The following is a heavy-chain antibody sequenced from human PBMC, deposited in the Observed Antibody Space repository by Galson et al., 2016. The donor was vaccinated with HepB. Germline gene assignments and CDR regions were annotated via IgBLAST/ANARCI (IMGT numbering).Heavy chain of an antibody. CDR2: INPNSGGI. V-gene: IGHV1-2*02. CDR3: ATVGRTPPGYYYNGMDV. CDR1: GSTFTGYY. J-gene: IGHJ6*04. Sequence: SVKVSCKASGSTFTGYYVNWVRQAPGQGLEWMGWINPNSGGINYARKFQGRVTMTTDTSISTAYMELCWLRFDDTAVYYCATVGRTPPGYYYNGMDVWGKGTTVTVSS.